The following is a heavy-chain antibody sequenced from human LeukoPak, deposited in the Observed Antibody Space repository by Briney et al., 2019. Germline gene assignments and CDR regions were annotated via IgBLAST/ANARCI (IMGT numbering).Heavy chain of an antibody. D-gene: IGHD4/OR15-4a*01. Sequence: GGSLRLSCAASQFTFSNYVMHWVRQAPGKGLEWVAVIAHDGNNKFYSDSVKGRFAISRDNSKNTLYLQMSSLSAEDTAVYFCAKDGAANSYWYFDLWAVAPWSLSLQ. CDR3: AKDGAANSYWYFDL. CDR2: IAHDGNNK. V-gene: IGHV3-30*09. CDR1: QFTFSNYV. J-gene: IGHJ2*01.